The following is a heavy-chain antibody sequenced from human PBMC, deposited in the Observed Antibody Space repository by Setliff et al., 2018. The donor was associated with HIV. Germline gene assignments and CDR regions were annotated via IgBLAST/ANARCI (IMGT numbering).Heavy chain of an antibody. CDR3: ARRGFVSAWYDKPIYFYYYMDV. J-gene: IGHJ6*03. Sequence: QAGGSLRLSCAASGYTFSNYAMTWVRQAPGKGLEWVSGISAGGYSTYYADSVKGRFTISRDNSKNTLYLQMNNLRAEDTAVYYCARRGFVSAWYDKPIYFYYYMDVWGKGTTVTVSS. V-gene: IGHV3-23*01. CDR2: ISAGGYST. D-gene: IGHD6-19*01. CDR1: GYTFSNYA.